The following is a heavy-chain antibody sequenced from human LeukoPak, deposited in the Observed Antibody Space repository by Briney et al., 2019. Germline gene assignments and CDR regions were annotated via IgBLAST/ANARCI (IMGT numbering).Heavy chain of an antibody. CDR3: ARVYDFWSGYFDY. CDR1: GFTFSSYW. J-gene: IGHJ4*02. V-gene: IGHV3-7*01. Sequence: GGSLRLSCAASGFTFSSYWMSWVRQAPGKGLEWVANIKQDGSEKYYVDSVKGRFTISRDNAKNSLYLQMNSLRAEDTAVYYCARVYDFWSGYFDYWGQGTLATVSS. D-gene: IGHD3-3*01. CDR2: IKQDGSEK.